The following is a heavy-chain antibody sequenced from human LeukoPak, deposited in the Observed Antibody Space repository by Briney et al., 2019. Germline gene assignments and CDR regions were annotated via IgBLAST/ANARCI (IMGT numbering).Heavy chain of an antibody. CDR2: ISSTSTFI. J-gene: IGHJ6*03. CDR3: ARDYFDSSDYPQTYYYYYMDV. V-gene: IGHV3-21*01. D-gene: IGHD3-22*01. Sequence: GGSLRLSCAASGFTFSRYSMNWVRQAPGKGLEWVASISSTSTFIYSADSVKGRFTISRDTAKNSLFLRMNSLRAEDTAIYYCARDYFDSSDYPQTYYYYYMDVWGKGTTVTVSS. CDR1: GFTFSRYS.